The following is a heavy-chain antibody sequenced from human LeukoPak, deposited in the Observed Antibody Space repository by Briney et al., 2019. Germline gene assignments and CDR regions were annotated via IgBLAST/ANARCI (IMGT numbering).Heavy chain of an antibody. J-gene: IGHJ4*02. V-gene: IGHV1-69*13. CDR2: IIPIFGTA. CDR3: ARDSFSWCCPDY. D-gene: IGHD4/OR15-4a*01. CDR1: GGTFSSYA. Sequence: SVKVSCKASGGTFSSYAISWVRQAPGQGLEWMGGIIPIFGTANYAQKFQGRVTITADESTSTAYMELSSLRSEDTAVYYCARDSFSWCCPDYWGQGTLVTVSS.